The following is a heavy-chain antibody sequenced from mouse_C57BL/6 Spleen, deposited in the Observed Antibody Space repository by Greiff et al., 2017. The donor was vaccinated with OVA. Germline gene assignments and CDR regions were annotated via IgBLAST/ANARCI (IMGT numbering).Heavy chain of an antibody. CDR2: ISSGGDYI. CDR3: TRAATVRETLYYFDY. CDR1: GFTFSSYA. Sequence: EVKLMESGEGLVKPGGSLKLSCAASGFTFSSYAMSWVRQTPEKRLEWVAYISSGGDYIYYADTVKGRITISRDNARNTLYLQMSSLKSEDTAMYYCTRAATVRETLYYFDYWGQGTTLTVSS. J-gene: IGHJ2*01. D-gene: IGHD1-1*01. V-gene: IGHV5-9-1*02.